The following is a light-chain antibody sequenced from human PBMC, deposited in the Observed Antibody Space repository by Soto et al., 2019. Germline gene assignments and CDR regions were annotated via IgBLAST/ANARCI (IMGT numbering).Light chain of an antibody. CDR1: QSVGSN. CDR3: QQYGSSPRT. Sequence: EIVMTQSPATLSVSPGERATLSCRASQSVGSNLAWYQQKPGQAPRLLIYGASTRATGIPARFSGSGSGTDFTLTITRLEPEDFAVYYCQQYGSSPRTFGQGTRLEIK. CDR2: GAS. J-gene: IGKJ5*01. V-gene: IGKV3-15*01.